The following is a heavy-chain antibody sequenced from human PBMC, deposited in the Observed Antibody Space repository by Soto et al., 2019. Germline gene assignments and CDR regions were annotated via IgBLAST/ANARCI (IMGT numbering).Heavy chain of an antibody. CDR3: AKTIEGGTLHAFDI. J-gene: IGHJ3*02. D-gene: IGHD1-26*01. V-gene: IGHV3-23*01. CDR1: GFTFSNYA. Sequence: GGSLRLSCAASGFTFSNYAMNWVRQAPGKGLEWVSTISGSGGTYYADSVKGRFTISRDNSKNTLYLQMNSLRAEDTAVYYCAKTIEGGTLHAFDIWGQGTMVTVSS. CDR2: ISGSGGT.